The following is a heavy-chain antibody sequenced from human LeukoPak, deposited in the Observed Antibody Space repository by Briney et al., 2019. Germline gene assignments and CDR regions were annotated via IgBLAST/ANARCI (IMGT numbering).Heavy chain of an antibody. Sequence: PSETLSLTCTVSGDSTSNFYWSWVRQSPGKGLEWVGNIHYSGSSVYNPSLKSRGTISIDTSRRQFFLKLNSVTAAATAVYFCALAPNSNWFDFWGPGTLVTVSS. CDR1: GDSTSNFY. J-gene: IGHJ5*01. CDR2: IHYSGSS. D-gene: IGHD2-8*01. CDR3: ALAPNSNWFDF. V-gene: IGHV4-59*03.